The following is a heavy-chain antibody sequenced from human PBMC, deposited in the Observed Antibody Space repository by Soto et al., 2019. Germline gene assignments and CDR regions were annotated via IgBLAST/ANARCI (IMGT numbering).Heavy chain of an antibody. CDR3: TRCSSTSCYHY. J-gene: IGHJ4*02. V-gene: IGHV3-73*01. D-gene: IGHD2-2*01. CDR1: GFTFSGSA. Sequence: PGGSLSLSGAASGFTFSGSALHWVRQASGKGLEWVGRIRSKANSYATSYAASVKGRFTISRDDSKNTAYLQMNSLKTEDTAVYYCTRCSSTSCYHYWGQGTLVTVSS. CDR2: IRSKANSYAT.